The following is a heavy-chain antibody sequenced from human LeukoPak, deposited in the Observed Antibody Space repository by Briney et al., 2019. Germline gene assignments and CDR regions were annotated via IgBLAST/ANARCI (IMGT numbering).Heavy chain of an antibody. D-gene: IGHD3-10*01. Sequence: GRSLRLSCAASGFTFSSYGMHWVRQAPGKGLEWVAVIWYDGSNKYYADSVKGRFTIFRDNSKNTLYLQMNSLRAEDTAVYYCARDYYYGSGSYVDYWGQGTLVTVSS. J-gene: IGHJ4*02. V-gene: IGHV3-33*01. CDR3: ARDYYYGSGSYVDY. CDR2: IWYDGSNK. CDR1: GFTFSSYG.